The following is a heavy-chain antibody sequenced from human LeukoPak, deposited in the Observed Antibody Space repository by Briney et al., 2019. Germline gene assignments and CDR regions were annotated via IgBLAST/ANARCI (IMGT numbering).Heavy chain of an antibody. CDR3: ARELVGARVWFDS. D-gene: IGHD1-26*01. V-gene: IGHV1-8*01. Sequence: ASVKVSCKASGYTFTSYDINWVRQATGQGLEWMGWMNPNSGNTGYAQKFQGRVTMTRNTSISTAHMELSSLRSEDTAVYYCARELVGARVWFDSWGQGTLVTVSS. CDR2: MNPNSGNT. CDR1: GYTFTSYD. J-gene: IGHJ5*01.